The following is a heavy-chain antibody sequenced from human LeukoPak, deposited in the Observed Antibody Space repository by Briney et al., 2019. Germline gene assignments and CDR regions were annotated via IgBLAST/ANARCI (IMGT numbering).Heavy chain of an antibody. CDR3: ARVRVDEGYSSGWYDY. J-gene: IGHJ4*02. Sequence: SETLSLTCTVSGYSISSGYYWGWIRQPPGKGLEWIGSIYHSGSTYYNPSLKSRVTISVDTSKNQFSLKLSSVTAADTAVYYCARVRVDEGYSSGWYDYWGQGTLVTVSS. CDR1: GYSISSGYY. D-gene: IGHD6-19*01. V-gene: IGHV4-38-2*02. CDR2: IYHSGST.